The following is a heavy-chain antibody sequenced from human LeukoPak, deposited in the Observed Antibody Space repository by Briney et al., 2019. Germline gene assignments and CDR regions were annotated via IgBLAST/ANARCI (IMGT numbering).Heavy chain of an antibody. V-gene: IGHV4-59*01. D-gene: IGHD5-18*01. J-gene: IGHJ5*02. CDR1: GGSFSGYY. CDR2: IYYSGST. CDR3: ARAHGYSCGYGTPFDP. Sequence: SETLSLTCAVYGGSFSGYYWSWIRQPPGKGLEWIGYIYYSGSTNYNPSLKSRVTISVDTSKNQFSLKLSSVTAADTAVYYCARAHGYSCGYGTPFDPWGQGTLVTVSS.